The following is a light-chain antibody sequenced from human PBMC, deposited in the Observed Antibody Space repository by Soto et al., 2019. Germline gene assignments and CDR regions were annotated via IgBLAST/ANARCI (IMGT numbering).Light chain of an antibody. Sequence: HSVLTQPASLSGSPGQSITISCTGTTSDDYVSWYQQSPGKAPKLLIYEVVNRPSEVSDRFSGSKSDSTASLTISGLQADDEAHYYCCSYTTDNSWVFGSGTKVTVL. CDR2: EVV. J-gene: IGLJ1*01. V-gene: IGLV2-14*01. CDR1: TSDDY. CDR3: CSYTTDNSWV.